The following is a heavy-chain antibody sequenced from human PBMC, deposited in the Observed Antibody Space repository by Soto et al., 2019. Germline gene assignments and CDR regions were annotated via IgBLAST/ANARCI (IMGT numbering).Heavy chain of an antibody. Sequence: SETLSLTCAVSGGSISSGGYSWSWIRQPPGKGLKWIGYIYHSGSTYYNPSLKSRVTILVDRSKNQFSLKLSSVTAADTAVYYCARGEVVALGYWGQGTLVTVSS. CDR2: IYHSGST. V-gene: IGHV4-30-2*01. CDR3: ARGEVVALGY. CDR1: GGSISSGGYS. J-gene: IGHJ4*02. D-gene: IGHD2-15*01.